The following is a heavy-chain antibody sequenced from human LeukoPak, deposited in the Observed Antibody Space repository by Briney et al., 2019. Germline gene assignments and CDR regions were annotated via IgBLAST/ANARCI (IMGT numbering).Heavy chain of an antibody. Sequence: SGGSLRLSCAGSGFTFSSYEMNWVRQAPGKGLEWVSFISISGTTIYYADSVKGRFTISRDNAKNSLYLQVNSLRAEDTAVYYCAGAMTRDYGMDVWGQGTTVTVSS. CDR1: GFTFSSYE. V-gene: IGHV3-48*03. J-gene: IGHJ6*02. CDR2: ISISGTTI. D-gene: IGHD4/OR15-4a*01. CDR3: AGAMTRDYGMDV.